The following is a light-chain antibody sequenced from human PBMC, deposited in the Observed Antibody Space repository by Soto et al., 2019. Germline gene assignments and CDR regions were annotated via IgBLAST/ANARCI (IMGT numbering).Light chain of an antibody. CDR1: SSDVGGYNY. J-gene: IGLJ3*02. CDR3: CSYAGSYAWV. Sequence: QSALTQPRSVSASPGQSVTISCTGTSSDVGGYNYVSWYQQHPGQAPKLMIYDVSKRPSGVPDRVSGSKSGNTASLTIAGLQAEDEADYYCCSYAGSYAWVFGGGTPLTVL. V-gene: IGLV2-11*01. CDR2: DVS.